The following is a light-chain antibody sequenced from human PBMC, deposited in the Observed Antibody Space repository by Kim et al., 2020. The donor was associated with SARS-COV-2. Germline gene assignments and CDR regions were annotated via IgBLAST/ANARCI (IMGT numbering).Light chain of an antibody. CDR2: AAS. CDR1: QGIRND. Sequence: AVQMTQSPSSLSASIGDRVTITCRPSQGIRNDLSWYQQKPGKAPKFLIYAASNLQPGVPSRFSGSGSDTDFTLTITSLQPEDAATYYCQQDYTYPCTFGRGTKVDIK. J-gene: IGKJ4*01. V-gene: IGKV1-6*01. CDR3: QQDYTYPCT.